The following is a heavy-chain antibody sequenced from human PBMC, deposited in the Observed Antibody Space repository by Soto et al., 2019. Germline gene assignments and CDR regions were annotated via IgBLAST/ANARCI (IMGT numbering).Heavy chain of an antibody. J-gene: IGHJ4*02. CDR2: ISSDGSET. CDR1: GLTLSNFG. CDR3: VRGIMTLVFITHGLEY. V-gene: IGHV3-64D*08. D-gene: IGHD3-22*01. Sequence: PGGSLRLSCSASGLTLSNFGMHWVRQAPGKGLEYVATISSDGSETYYADSVKGRFTISRDNFKNILYLQMSGLTADDTAMYYCVRGIMTLVFITHGLEYWGRGVLVTVSS.